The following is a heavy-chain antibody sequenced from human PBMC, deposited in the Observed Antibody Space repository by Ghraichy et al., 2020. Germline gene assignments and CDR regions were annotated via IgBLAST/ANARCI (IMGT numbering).Heavy chain of an antibody. V-gene: IGHV3-23*01. D-gene: IGHD1-26*01. CDR2: ISDSGSNT. CDR1: GFTFSTYA. CDR3: ARDRSLGVKAFEY. J-gene: IGHJ4*02. Sequence: GESLNISCAASGFTFSTYAMFWVRQAPGKGLEWVSAISDSGSNTYYADSVKGRFTISRDNSKNTVYLQMNSLRAEDTAVYYCARDRSLGVKAFEYWGQGTLVTVPS.